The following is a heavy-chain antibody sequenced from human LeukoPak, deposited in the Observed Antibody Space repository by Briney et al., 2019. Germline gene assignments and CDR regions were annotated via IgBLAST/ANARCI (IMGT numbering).Heavy chain of an antibody. D-gene: IGHD3-9*01. V-gene: IGHV3-23*01. J-gene: IGHJ4*02. CDR3: AKVFYDILTGPANYFDY. CDR2: ISGSGGST. Sequence: GGSLRLSCAASGFTFSSYAMSWVRQAPGKGLEWVSAISGSGGSTYYADSVKGRFTISRDNSKNTLYLQMNSLRAEDTAVYYCAKVFYDILTGPANYFDYWGQGTLVTVSS. CDR1: GFTFSSYA.